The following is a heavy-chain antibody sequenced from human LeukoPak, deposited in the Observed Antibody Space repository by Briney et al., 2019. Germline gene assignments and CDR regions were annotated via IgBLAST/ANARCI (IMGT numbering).Heavy chain of an antibody. V-gene: IGHV1-2*02. D-gene: IGHD3-22*01. CDR2: INPNSGGT. Sequence: ASVKVSCKASGYTFTGYYMHWVRQAPGQGLEWMGWINPNSGGTNYAQKFQGRVTMTRDTSISTAYMELSRLRSDDTAVYYCAREYYDSSGFYPNWGQGTLVTVSS. CDR3: AREYYDSSGFYPN. J-gene: IGHJ4*02. CDR1: GYTFTGYY.